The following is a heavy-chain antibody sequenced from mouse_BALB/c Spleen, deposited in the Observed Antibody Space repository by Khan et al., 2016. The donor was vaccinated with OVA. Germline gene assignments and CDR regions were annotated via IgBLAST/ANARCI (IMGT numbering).Heavy chain of an antibody. D-gene: IGHD2-14*01. Sequence: QIQLVQSGPELKKPGETVRISCTASGYTFTTAGMQWVQKMPGKGLKWIGWINTHSGVPNYAEDFKGRFVFSLETSASTAYLQITNLKKEDTATYFCARGGAAFYRNDGGAMDAWGQGTSVTVSA. CDR2: INTHSGVP. V-gene: IGHV9-4*02. J-gene: IGHJ4*01. CDR1: GYTFTTAG. CDR3: ARGGAAFYRNDGGAMDA.